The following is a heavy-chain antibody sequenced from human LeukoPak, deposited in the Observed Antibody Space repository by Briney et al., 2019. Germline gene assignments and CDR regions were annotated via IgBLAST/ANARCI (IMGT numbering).Heavy chain of an antibody. Sequence: GRSLRLSCAASGFTFSNYGMHWVRQAPGKGLEWVAVIWYDGSNKYYADSVKGRFTISRDNSKNTLYLQMNSLRAEDTAMYYCARGLAPVMKYYFDYWGQGTLVTVSS. CDR1: GFTFSNYG. CDR2: IWYDGSNK. V-gene: IGHV3-33*01. CDR3: ARGLAPVMKYYFDY. J-gene: IGHJ4*02. D-gene: IGHD4-11*01.